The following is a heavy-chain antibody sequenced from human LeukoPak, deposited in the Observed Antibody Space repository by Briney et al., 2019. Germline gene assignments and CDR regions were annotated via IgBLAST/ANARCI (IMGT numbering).Heavy chain of an antibody. J-gene: IGHJ4*02. CDR2: ISGSSNYI. CDR1: GFIFSSYS. Sequence: GGSLRLSCAASGFIFSSYSMNWVRQAPGKGLEWVSSISGSSNYIYYADSVKGRFTISRDNAKNSLYLQMNSLRAEDTAVYYCARDLSNYGEYDYCGQGTLVTVSS. V-gene: IGHV3-21*01. D-gene: IGHD4-17*01. CDR3: ARDLSNYGEYDY.